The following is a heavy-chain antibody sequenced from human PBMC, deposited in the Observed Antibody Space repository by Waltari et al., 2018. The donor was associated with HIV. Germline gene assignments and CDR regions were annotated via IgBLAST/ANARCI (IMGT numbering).Heavy chain of an antibody. CDR3: ARGGGYSGGAY. Sequence: EVQLVESGGGSVQPGGSLRLSCAASGFSLSSYWMHWVRQAPGKGLVGVSGSSSDGSGASYADSVRGRFTISRDNAKNTLYLQMNGLRAEDTAVYYCARGGGYSGGAYWGQGTQVTVSS. CDR2: SSSDGSGA. V-gene: IGHV3-74*01. CDR1: GFSLSSYW. D-gene: IGHD5-12*01. J-gene: IGHJ4*02.